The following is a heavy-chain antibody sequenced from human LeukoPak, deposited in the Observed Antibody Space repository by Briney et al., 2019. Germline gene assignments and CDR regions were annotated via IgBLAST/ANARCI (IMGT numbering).Heavy chain of an antibody. D-gene: IGHD3-10*01. J-gene: IGHJ2*01. CDR3: ARERRGRDWYLDL. Sequence: GGSLRLSCAASGFNLSNYDMDWVRQAPGRGLEWVALLWDDGNNKYYADSVKGRFTISRDISKNILYLQMNSLRVEDTALYYCARERRGRDWYLDLWGRGTLISVSS. CDR2: LWDDGNNK. CDR1: GFNLSNYD. V-gene: IGHV3-33*01.